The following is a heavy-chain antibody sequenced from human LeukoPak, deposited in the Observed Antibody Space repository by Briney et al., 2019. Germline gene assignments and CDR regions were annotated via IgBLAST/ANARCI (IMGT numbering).Heavy chain of an antibody. J-gene: IGHJ1*01. CDR2: INPNSGGT. CDR3: ARSATMKSTEYFQH. Sequence: ASVKVSCKASGYTFTGYYMHWVRQAPGQGLEWMGWINPNSGGTNYAQKFQGRVTMTRDTSISTAYMELSRLRSDDTAVYYCARSATMKSTEYFQHWGQGTLVTVSS. D-gene: IGHD1-26*01. CDR1: GYTFTGYY. V-gene: IGHV1-2*02.